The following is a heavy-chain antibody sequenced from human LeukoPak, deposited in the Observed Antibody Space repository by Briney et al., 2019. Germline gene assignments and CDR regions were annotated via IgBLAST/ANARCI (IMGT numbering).Heavy chain of an antibody. V-gene: IGHV4-59*02. Sequence: SETLSLTCTVSGGSVTGYYWTWIRQPPGKGLEWIGYIYYSGDTNYNPSLKSRVTISVDTSKNQFSLKLSSVTAADTAVYYCAREFCCGSYDYWGQGTLVTVSS. J-gene: IGHJ4*02. CDR2: IYYSGDT. D-gene: IGHD5-18*01. CDR3: AREFCCGSYDY. CDR1: GGSVTGYY.